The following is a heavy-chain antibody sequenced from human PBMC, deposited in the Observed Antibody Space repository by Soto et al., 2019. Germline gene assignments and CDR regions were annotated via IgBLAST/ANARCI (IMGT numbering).Heavy chain of an antibody. CDR3: ARRGSRSYYDY. CDR1: GFTFSSYA. CDR2: ISGSGGST. Sequence: EVQLLESGGGLVQPGGSLRLYCAASGFTFSSYAMRWVRQAPVKGLEWVSAISGSGGSTYYADSVKGRFTISRDNSKNTLYLQMNSLRAEDRAVDYCARRGSRSYYDYCGQGTLVTDSS. D-gene: IGHD2-2*01. J-gene: IGHJ4*02. V-gene: IGHV3-23*01.